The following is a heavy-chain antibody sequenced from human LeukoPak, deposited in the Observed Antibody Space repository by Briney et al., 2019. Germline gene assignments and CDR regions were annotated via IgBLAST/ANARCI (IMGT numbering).Heavy chain of an antibody. CDR2: IGPGGDI. Sequence: GGSLRLSCAASGFSFTAYSMNWVRQAPGRGLEWISYIGPGGDIYYADSVTGRFIVSRDTAKNSLYLQMNGLRVEDTAVYYCARRFDSWGQGTLVTVSS. CDR1: GFSFTAYS. J-gene: IGHJ4*02. V-gene: IGHV3-48*01. CDR3: ARRFDS.